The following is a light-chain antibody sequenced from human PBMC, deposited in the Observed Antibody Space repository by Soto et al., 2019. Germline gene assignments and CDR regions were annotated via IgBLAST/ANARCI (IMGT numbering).Light chain of an antibody. J-gene: IGKJ4*01. CDR2: DAS. CDR3: QQRSIWPPLT. Sequence: TVLTQSPATLSLSPGERATLSCRASQSISSYLAWYQQKPGQTPRLRIYDASNRATGIPARFSASGSGTDFTLTINSLEPEDFAVYYCQQRSIWPPLTFGGGTRVELK. V-gene: IGKV3-11*01. CDR1: QSISSY.